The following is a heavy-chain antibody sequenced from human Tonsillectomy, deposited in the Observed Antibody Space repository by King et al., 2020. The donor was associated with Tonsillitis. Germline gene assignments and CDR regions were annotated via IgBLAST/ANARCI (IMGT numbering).Heavy chain of an antibody. CDR1: GGSISGYY. CDR2: IYFSGST. Sequence: VQLQESGPGLVKPSETLSLTCTVSGGSISGYYWSWIRQPAGKGLEWVGRIYFSGSTNYNPSLKSRLTMSVDTSKNQFSLKVKSVTAADTAVYYCARDRAANTGNNRFDYWGQGTLVTVSS. V-gene: IGHV4-4*07. CDR3: ARDRAANTGNNRFDY. J-gene: IGHJ4*02. D-gene: IGHD1-14*01.